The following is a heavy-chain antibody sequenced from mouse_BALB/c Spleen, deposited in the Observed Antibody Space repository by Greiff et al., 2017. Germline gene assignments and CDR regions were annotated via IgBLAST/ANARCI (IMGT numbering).Heavy chain of an antibody. CDR3: ARDYGSSYLDY. CDR1: GYAFSSYW. Sequence: QVQLKESGAELVRPGSSVKISCKASGYAFSSYWMNWVKQRPGQGLEWIGQIYPGDGDTNYNGKFKGKATLTADKSSSTAYMQLSSLTSEDSAVYFCARDYGSSYLDYWGQGTTLTVSS. V-gene: IGHV1-80*01. D-gene: IGHD1-1*01. J-gene: IGHJ2*01. CDR2: IYPGDGDT.